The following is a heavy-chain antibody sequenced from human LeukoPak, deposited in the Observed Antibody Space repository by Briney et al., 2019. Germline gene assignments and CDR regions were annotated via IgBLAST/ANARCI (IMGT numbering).Heavy chain of an antibody. CDR3: AKSPVAGIKYTLFDY. CDR1: GFTFSSYV. CDR2: ISYDGSNE. V-gene: IGHV3-30*04. J-gene: IGHJ4*02. D-gene: IGHD6-19*01. Sequence: GRSLRLSCAVSGFTFSSYVMHWVRQAPGKGLEWVAIISYDGSNEYYADSVKGRFTISRDNSKNTLYLQMNSLRAEDTAVYYCAKSPVAGIKYTLFDYWGQGTLVTVSS.